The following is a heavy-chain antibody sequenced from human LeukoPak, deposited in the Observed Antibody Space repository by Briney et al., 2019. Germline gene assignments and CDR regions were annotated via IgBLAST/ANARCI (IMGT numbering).Heavy chain of an antibody. CDR1: GFTFSSYS. CDR2: ISSSGSTI. D-gene: IGHD3-3*01. V-gene: IGHV3-48*04. CDR3: ARGGFLRGSGSNFDY. Sequence: GSLRLSCAASGFTFSSYSMNWVRQAPGKGLEWVTYISSSGSTIYYADSVKGRFTISRDNAKNSLYLQMNSLRAEDTAVYYCARGGFLRGSGSNFDYWGQGTLVTVSS. J-gene: IGHJ4*02.